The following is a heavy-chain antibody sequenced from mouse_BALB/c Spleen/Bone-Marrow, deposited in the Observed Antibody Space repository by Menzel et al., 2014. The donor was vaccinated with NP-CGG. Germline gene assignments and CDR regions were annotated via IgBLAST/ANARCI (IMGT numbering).Heavy chain of an antibody. CDR2: IYPGDDDT. CDR1: GYAFSRSW. CDR3: AGSTPLAY. V-gene: IGHV1-80*01. Sequence: VMLVESGAELVRPGSSVKFSCKASGYAFSRSWMNWVKQRPGQGLEWIGQIYPGDDDTNYSGKFKGRATLTADKSSGTAYMQLSSLTSEDSAVYFCAGSTPLAYWGQGTLVTVSA. J-gene: IGHJ3*01. D-gene: IGHD1-1*01.